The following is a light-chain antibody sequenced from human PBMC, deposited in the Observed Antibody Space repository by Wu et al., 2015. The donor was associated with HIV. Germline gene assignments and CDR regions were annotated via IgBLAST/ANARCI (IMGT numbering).Light chain of an antibody. CDR3: QQCNNWPLT. V-gene: IGKV3-11*01. CDR1: QSVSSY. CDR2: DAS. Sequence: EIVLTQSPATLSLSPGERATLSCRASQSVSSYLAWYQQKPGQAPRLLIYDASNRAAGIPARFSGSGSGTDFTLTISSLEPEDFALYYCQQCNNWPLTFGGGTEGGD. J-gene: IGKJ4*01.